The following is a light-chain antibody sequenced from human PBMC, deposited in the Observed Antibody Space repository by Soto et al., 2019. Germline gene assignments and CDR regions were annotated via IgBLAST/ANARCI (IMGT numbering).Light chain of an antibody. CDR2: SNN. CDR1: SSNIGSNT. V-gene: IGLV1-44*01. Sequence: QSALTQPPSASGTPGQRVTISCSGSSSNIGSNTVNWYQQLPGTAPKLLIYSNNQRPSGVPDRFSGSKSGTSASLAISGLQSEDEAYYYCAAWDESLNGFYVFGTGNNATVL. J-gene: IGLJ1*01. CDR3: AAWDESLNGFYV.